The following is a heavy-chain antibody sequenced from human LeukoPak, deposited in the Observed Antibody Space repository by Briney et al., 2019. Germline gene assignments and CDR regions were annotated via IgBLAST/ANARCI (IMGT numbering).Heavy chain of an antibody. V-gene: IGHV4-39*07. CDR2: IYYSGST. CDR3: AREAQQLVREGAWFDP. D-gene: IGHD6-13*01. Sequence: PSETLSLTCTVSGGSISSSSYYWGWIRQPPGKGLEWIGSIYYSGSTYYDPSLKSRVTISVDTSKNQFSLKLSSVTAADTVVYYCAREAQQLVREGAWFDPWGQGTLVTVSS. CDR1: GGSISSSSYY. J-gene: IGHJ5*02.